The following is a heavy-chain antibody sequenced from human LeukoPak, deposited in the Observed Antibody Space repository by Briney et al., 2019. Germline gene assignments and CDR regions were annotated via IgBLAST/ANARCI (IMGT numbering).Heavy chain of an antibody. D-gene: IGHD3-10*01. Sequence: GASVKVSCKASGYTFTGYYMHWVRQAPGQGLEWMGWINPNSGGTNYAQKFQGRVTMTRDTSISTAYMELSRLRSDDTAVYYCARVDGSGSYGALDIWGQGTMVTVSS. V-gene: IGHV1-2*02. J-gene: IGHJ3*02. CDR3: ARVDGSGSYGALDI. CDR1: GYTFTGYY. CDR2: INPNSGGT.